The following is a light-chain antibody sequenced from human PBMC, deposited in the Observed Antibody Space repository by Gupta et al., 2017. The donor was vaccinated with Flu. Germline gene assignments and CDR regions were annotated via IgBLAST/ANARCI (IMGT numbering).Light chain of an antibody. Sequence: SVTISCTGTSADFGDYNYVSCYQQHPANAPNLMIYDVTQRPAGVPDRFSGSKSGNTASLTISVLQADDEADYYCSSYAGRYIGVFGGGTRLTVL. J-gene: IGLJ3*02. CDR1: SADFGDYNY. CDR3: SSYAGRYIGV. V-gene: IGLV2-11*01. CDR2: DVT.